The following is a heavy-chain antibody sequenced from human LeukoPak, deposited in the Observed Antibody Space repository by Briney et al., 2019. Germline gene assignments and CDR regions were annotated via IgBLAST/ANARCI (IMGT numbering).Heavy chain of an antibody. V-gene: IGHV1-69*01. J-gene: IGHJ6*03. CDR2: IIPIFGTA. CDR3: AREKLYCSSTSCYSYYYYYMDV. D-gene: IGHD2-2*01. Sequence: SVKVSCKASGGTFSSYAISWVRQAPGQGLEWMGGIIPIFGTANYAQKFQGRVTTTADESTSTAYMELSSLRSEDTAVYYCAREKLYCSSTSCYSYYYYYMDVWGKGTTVTASS. CDR1: GGTFSSYA.